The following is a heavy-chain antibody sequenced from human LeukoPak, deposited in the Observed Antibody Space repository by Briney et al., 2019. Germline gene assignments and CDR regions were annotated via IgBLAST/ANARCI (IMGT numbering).Heavy chain of an antibody. CDR1: GFTFSSYW. CDR2: IKPEGSEK. CDR3: ARERMYSGSGSTYPYYDY. V-gene: IGHV3-7*01. Sequence: GGSLRLSCAASGFTFSSYWISWVRQSPGKGLEWVAHIKPEGSEKYFMDSVKGRFTMSRDNAKNALYLEMNSLRAEDTAEYFCARERMYSGSGSTYPYYDYWGQGTLVTVSS. J-gene: IGHJ4*02. D-gene: IGHD3-10*01.